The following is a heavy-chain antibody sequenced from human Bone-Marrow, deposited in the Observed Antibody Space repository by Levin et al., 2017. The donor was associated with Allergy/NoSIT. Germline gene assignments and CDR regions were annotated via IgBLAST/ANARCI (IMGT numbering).Heavy chain of an antibody. CDR2: INPDSGDT. J-gene: IGHJ4*02. Sequence: ASVKVSCKTSGYTFIGYNIYWVRQAPGEGLEWMGWINPDSGDTHYVHKFHGRVTMTRDTSIRTAYLDLTRLTSDDTAVYYCARQFDSGYDSAYFDYWGQGTLVTVSS. CDR3: ARQFDSGYDSAYFDY. V-gene: IGHV1-2*07. D-gene: IGHD5-12*01. CDR1: GYTFIGYN.